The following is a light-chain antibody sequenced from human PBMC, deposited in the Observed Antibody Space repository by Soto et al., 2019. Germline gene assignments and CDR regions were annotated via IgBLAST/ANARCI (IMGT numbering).Light chain of an antibody. J-gene: IGLJ1*01. CDR3: ISYTGSSTYV. V-gene: IGLV2-18*02. CDR1: SSDVGSYNR. CDR2: EVS. Sequence: QCVLTQPPSVSGSPGQSVAISCTGTSSDVGSYNRVSWYQQPPGAAPKLMIYEVSNRPSGVPDRFSGSKSGNTASLTISGLQAEDEADYYCISYTGSSTYVFGTGTKSPS.